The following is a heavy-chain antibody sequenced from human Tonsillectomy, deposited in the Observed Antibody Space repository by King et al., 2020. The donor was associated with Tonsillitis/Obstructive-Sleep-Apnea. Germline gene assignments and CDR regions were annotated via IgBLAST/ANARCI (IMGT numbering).Heavy chain of an antibody. CDR3: ARGEYYYDSSVYPLFDY. J-gene: IGHJ4*02. D-gene: IGHD3-22*01. V-gene: IGHV3-72*01. CDR1: GFTFSDHY. Sequence: VQLVESGGGLVQPGGSLRLSCAASGFTFSDHYMDWVRQAPGKGLEWVGRTRNKANSYTTEYAASVKGRFTISRDDSKNSLYLQMNSLKTEDTAVYYCARGEYYYDSSVYPLFDYWGQGTLVTVSS. CDR2: TRNKANSYTT.